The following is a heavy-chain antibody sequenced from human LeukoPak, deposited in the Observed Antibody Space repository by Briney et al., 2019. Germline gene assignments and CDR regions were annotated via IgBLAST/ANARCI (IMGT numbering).Heavy chain of an antibody. Sequence: SETLSLTCTVSGGSISNSYWSWIRQPAGKTLEWIGRIYTSGSTNYNPSLKSRVTMSVDTSKNQFSLKLSSVTAADTAVYFCARETTGAGTARPFDYWGQGTLVTVSS. CDR1: GGSISNSY. V-gene: IGHV4-4*07. CDR2: IYTSGST. CDR3: ARETTGAGTARPFDY. D-gene: IGHD6-13*01. J-gene: IGHJ4*02.